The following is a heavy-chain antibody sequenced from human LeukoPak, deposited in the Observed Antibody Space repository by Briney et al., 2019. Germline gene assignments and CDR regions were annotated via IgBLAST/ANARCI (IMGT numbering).Heavy chain of an antibody. CDR3: ARGPLVWRGVWYNWFDP. CDR1: GYTFTSYG. J-gene: IGHJ5*02. CDR2: ISAYNGNT. D-gene: IGHD2-8*01. Sequence: ASVKVSCKASGYTFTSYGISWVRQAPGQGLEWMGWISAYNGNTNYAQKLQGRVTMTTDTSTSTAYMELRSLRSDDTAVYYCARGPLVWRGVWYNWFDPWGQGTLVTVSS. V-gene: IGHV1-18*01.